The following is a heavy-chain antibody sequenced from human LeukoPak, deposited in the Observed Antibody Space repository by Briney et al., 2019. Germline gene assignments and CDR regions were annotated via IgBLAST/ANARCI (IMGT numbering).Heavy chain of an antibody. J-gene: IGHJ4*02. CDR3: ARDLDYYDGGTFDY. Sequence: GRSLRLSCAASGFTFSSYGMHWVRQAPGKGLEWVAVMWYDGSNKYYADSVKGRFTISRDNSKNTLYLQMNSLRAEDTAVYYCARDLDYYDGGTFDYWGQGTLVTVSS. D-gene: IGHD3-22*01. V-gene: IGHV3-33*01. CDR2: MWYDGSNK. CDR1: GFTFSSYG.